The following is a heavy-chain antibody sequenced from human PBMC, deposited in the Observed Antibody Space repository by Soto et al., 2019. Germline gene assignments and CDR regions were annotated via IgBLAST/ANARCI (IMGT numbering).Heavy chain of an antibody. D-gene: IGHD6-13*01. Sequence: GGSLRLSCVASGFTFSDYYMSWIRQAPGKGLEWVSYISSSGSTIYYADSVKGRFTISRDNAKNSLYLQMNSLRAEDTAVYYCARDVHLIYSSSWEEGNWFDPWGQGTLVTVSS. CDR1: GFTFSDYY. J-gene: IGHJ5*02. V-gene: IGHV3-11*01. CDR2: ISSSGSTI. CDR3: ARDVHLIYSSSWEEGNWFDP.